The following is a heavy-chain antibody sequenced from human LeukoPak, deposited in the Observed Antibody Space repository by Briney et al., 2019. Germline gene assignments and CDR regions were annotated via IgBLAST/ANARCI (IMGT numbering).Heavy chain of an antibody. CDR2: IYSSGMT. D-gene: IGHD4-17*01. CDR3: ARDLYGVSHDY. CDR1: GFTVSSNY. J-gene: IGHJ4*02. Sequence: PGGSLRLSCAASGFTVSSNYMSWVRQAPGKGLEWVSVIYSSGMTYYADSVKGRFTISRDNSKNTLYLHMNSLRAEDTAVYYCARDLYGVSHDYWGQGTLVTVSS. V-gene: IGHV3-53*01.